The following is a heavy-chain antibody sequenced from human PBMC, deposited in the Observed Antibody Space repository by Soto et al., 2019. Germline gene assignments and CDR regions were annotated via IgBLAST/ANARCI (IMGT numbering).Heavy chain of an antibody. J-gene: IGHJ6*02. CDR3: AGHYYDFWSGSALGGYYGMDV. Sequence: SETLSLTCAVSSGFSSLNYWSWVRQPPGKGLEWIGEVNYSGTTSYNPSLKGRVIISLDKSKNQFSLKVTSVTAADTAVYYCAGHYYDFWSGSALGGYYGMDVWGQGTTVTVSS. V-gene: IGHV4-4*02. D-gene: IGHD3-3*01. CDR2: VNYSGTT. CDR1: SGFSSLNY.